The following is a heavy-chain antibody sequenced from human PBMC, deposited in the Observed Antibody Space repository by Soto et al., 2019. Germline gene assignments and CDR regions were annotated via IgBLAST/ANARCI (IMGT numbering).Heavy chain of an antibody. D-gene: IGHD6-19*01. CDR2: ISYDGSNK. J-gene: IGHJ6*02. V-gene: IGHV3-30*18. Sequence: GGSLRLSCAASGFTFSSYGMHWVRQAPGKGLEWVAVISYDGSNKYYADSVKGRFTISRDNSKNTLYLQMNSLRAEDTAVYYCAKDPRSGWYPYGMDVWGQGTTVTVS. CDR1: GFTFSSYG. CDR3: AKDPRSGWYPYGMDV.